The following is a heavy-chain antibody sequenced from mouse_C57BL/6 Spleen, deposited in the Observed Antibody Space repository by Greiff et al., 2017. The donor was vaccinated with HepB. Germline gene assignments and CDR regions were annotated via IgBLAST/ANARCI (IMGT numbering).Heavy chain of an antibody. V-gene: IGHV2-5*01. CDR1: GFSLTSYG. CDR2: IWRGGST. D-gene: IGHD1-1*01. Sequence: VKVVESGPGLVQPSQSLSITCTVSGFSLTSYGVHWVRQSPGKGLEWLGVIWRGGSTDYNAAFMSRLSITKDNAKSQVFFKMNSLQADDTAIYYCAKNYYYGSSYNWYFDVWGTGTTVTVSS. CDR3: AKNYYYGSSYNWYFDV. J-gene: IGHJ1*03.